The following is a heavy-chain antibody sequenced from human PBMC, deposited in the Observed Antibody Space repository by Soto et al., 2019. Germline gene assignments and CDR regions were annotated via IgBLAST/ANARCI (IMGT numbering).Heavy chain of an antibody. J-gene: IGHJ4*02. CDR2: ISGSGGST. D-gene: IGHD6-13*01. CDR3: AKDPAGYSSSWNLYYFDY. Sequence: PVGSLRLSCAASGCTFSTYAMSWVRQAPGKGLEWVSAISGSGGSTYYADSVKGRFTISRDNSKNTLYLQMNSLRAEDTAVYYCAKDPAGYSSSWNLYYFDYWGQGTLVTVSS. V-gene: IGHV3-23*01. CDR1: GCTFSTYA.